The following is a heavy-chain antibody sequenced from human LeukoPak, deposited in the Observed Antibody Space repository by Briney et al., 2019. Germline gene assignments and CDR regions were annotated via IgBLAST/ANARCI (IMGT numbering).Heavy chain of an antibody. D-gene: IGHD6-13*01. CDR3: ASGSSWYGYYYYYGMDV. V-gene: IGHV4-34*01. CDR1: GGSFSGYY. CDR2: INHSGST. Sequence: SETLSLTCAVYGGSFSGYYWSRIRQPPGKGLEWIGEINHSGSTNYNPSLKSRVTISVDTSKNQFSLKLSSVTAADTAVYYCASGSSWYGYYYYYGMDVWGQGTTVTVSS. J-gene: IGHJ6*02.